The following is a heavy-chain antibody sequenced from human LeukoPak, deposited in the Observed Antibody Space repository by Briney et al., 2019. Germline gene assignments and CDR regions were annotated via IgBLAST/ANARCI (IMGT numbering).Heavy chain of an antibody. CDR2: IYYSGST. V-gene: IGHV4-59*08. D-gene: IGHD1-20*01. Sequence: WETLSLTCTVSGDSISHSYWSWIREPPGKGLEWIAYIYYSGSTDYNPSLKSRVTILVDTSKNQFSLKLSSVTTADTDVYYCARAPYNWNDYAFDICGQGTMVTVSS. CDR3: ARAPYNWNDYAFDI. CDR1: GDSISHSY. J-gene: IGHJ3*02.